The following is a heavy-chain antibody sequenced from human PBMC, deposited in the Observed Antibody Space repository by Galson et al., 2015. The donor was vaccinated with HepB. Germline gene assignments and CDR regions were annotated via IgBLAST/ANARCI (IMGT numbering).Heavy chain of an antibody. J-gene: IGHJ3*02. CDR3: ASGPYYYDSSAHAFDI. CDR1: GYTFTSYY. V-gene: IGHV1-46*03. D-gene: IGHD3-22*01. Sequence: SVKVSCKASGYTFTSYYMHWVRQAPGQGLEWMGIINPSGGSTSYAQKFQGRVTMTRDTSTSTVYMELSSLRSEDTAVYYCASGPYYYDSSAHAFDIWGQGTMVTVSS. CDR2: INPSGGST.